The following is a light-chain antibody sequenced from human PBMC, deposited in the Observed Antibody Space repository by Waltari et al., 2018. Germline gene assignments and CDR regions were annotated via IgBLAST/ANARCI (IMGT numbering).Light chain of an antibody. CDR1: SSNIRNNP. CDR2: YDD. J-gene: IGLJ3*02. CDR3: AVGDDSLNGLV. Sequence: QSVLTQPPSVYAATRQRVTISCSGTSSNIRNNPVSWFQQFPGKAPKLLIYYDDLVKSGVSDRFFGSKSGTSASLGISGLQSEDEAYYYCAVGDDSLNGLVFGGGTELTVL. V-gene: IGLV1-36*01.